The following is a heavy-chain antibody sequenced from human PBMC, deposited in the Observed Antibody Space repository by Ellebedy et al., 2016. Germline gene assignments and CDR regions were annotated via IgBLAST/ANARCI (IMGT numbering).Heavy chain of an antibody. CDR2: MSFDGSNR. Sequence: GGSLRLSCAASGFTFSSFIMHWVRQAPGKGLEWVAVMSFDGSNRYYADAVKGRFTISRDNSKNTLFLQMNSLRPEDTAVYYCARGKAYYASISDRFDYWGQGALVAVSS. D-gene: IGHD3-22*01. CDR3: ARGKAYYASISDRFDY. J-gene: IGHJ4*02. CDR1: GFTFSSFI. V-gene: IGHV3-30-3*01.